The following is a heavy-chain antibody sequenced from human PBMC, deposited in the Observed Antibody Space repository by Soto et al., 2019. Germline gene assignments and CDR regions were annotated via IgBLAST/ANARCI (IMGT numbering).Heavy chain of an antibody. V-gene: IGHV1-69*01. CDR2: IIPIFGTA. J-gene: IGHJ4*02. CDR1: GGTFSSYA. CDR3: ARELPNSSGWYRPFDY. Sequence: QVQLVQSGAEVKKPGSSVKVSCKASGGTFSSYAISWVRQAPGQGLEWMGGIIPIFGTANYAQKFQGRVTINADESTSTAYMALSRLRSEDTAVYYCARELPNSSGWYRPFDYLGQGTLVTVSS. D-gene: IGHD6-19*01.